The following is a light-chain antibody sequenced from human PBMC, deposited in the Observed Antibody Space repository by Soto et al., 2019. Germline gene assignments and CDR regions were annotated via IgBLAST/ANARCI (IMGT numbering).Light chain of an antibody. V-gene: IGLV1-40*01. CDR1: SSNIGAGYD. J-gene: IGLJ1*01. Sequence: QSVLTQPPSVSGAPGQRVTISCTGSSSNIGAGYDVHWYQQLPGTAPKLLIYGNSNRPSGVPDRFSGSKSGTSASLAITGLQAEDEADYDCQSYDSSLSGYVFGPGTKVTGL. CDR2: GNS. CDR3: QSYDSSLSGYV.